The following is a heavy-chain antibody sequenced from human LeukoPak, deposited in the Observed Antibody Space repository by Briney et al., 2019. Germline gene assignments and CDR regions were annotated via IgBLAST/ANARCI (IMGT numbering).Heavy chain of an antibody. J-gene: IGHJ4*02. CDR3: VKETRGTTIYY. CDR1: GFSVSENY. CDR2: IYRGDAT. Sequence: GGSLRLSCAASGFSVSENYMSWVRQAPGKGLKWVSVIYRGDATYYADSVKGRFTISRDSFENTVYRQMDSLRAEDTAVYYCVKETRGTTIYYWGQGTLVTVSS. D-gene: IGHD5-24*01. V-gene: IGHV3-66*01.